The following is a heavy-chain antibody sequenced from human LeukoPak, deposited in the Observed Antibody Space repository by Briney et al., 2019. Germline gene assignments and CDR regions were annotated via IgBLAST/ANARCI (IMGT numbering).Heavy chain of an antibody. CDR3: AISFGAAGTDY. J-gene: IGHJ4*02. CDR1: GGTFSSYA. V-gene: IGHV1-69*05. D-gene: IGHD6-13*01. Sequence: ASVKVSCKASGGTFSSYAISWVRQAPGQGLEWMGRSIPIFGTANYAQKFQGRVTITTDESTSTAYMELSSLRSEDTAVDYCAISFGAAGTDYWGQGTLVTVSS. CDR2: SIPIFGTA.